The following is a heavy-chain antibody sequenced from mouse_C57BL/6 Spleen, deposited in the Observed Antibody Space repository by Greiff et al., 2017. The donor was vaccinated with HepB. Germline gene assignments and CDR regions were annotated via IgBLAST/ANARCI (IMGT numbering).Heavy chain of an antibody. CDR2: IDPENGDT. V-gene: IGHV14-4*01. CDR1: GFNIKDDY. CDR3: TRMAH. J-gene: IGHJ3*01. Sequence: VQLKQSGAELVRPGASVKLSCTASGFNIKDDYMHWVKKRPEQGLEWIGWIDPENGDTKYASKFQDKATLTVDTSSNTAYLHMSSLTSEDTAVYYCTRMAHWGQGTLVTVSA.